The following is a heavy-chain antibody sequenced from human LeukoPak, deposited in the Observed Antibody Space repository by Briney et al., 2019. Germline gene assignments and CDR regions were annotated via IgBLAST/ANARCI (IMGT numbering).Heavy chain of an antibody. CDR3: AKGIVVPYYNIRDYCYYGMDV. CDR2: ISWNSGSI. V-gene: IGHV3-9*01. CDR1: GFTFDDYA. Sequence: GGSLRLSCAASGFTFDDYAMHWVRQAPGKGLEWVSGISWNSGSIGYADSVKGRFTISRDNAKNSLYLQMNSLRAEDTAVYYCAKGIVVPYYNIRDYCYYGMDVWGQGTTVTVSS. J-gene: IGHJ6*02. D-gene: IGHD3-9*01.